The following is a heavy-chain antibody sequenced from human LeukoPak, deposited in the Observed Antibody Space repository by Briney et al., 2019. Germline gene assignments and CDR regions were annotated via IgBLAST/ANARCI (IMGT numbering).Heavy chain of an antibody. D-gene: IGHD6-13*01. CDR2: IYHSGST. V-gene: IGHV4-30-2*01. Sequence: SQTLSLTCAVSGGSISSGGYSWSWIRQPPGKGLEWIGYIYHSGSTYYNPSLESRVTISVDTSKNQFSLKLSSVTAADTAVYYCARKGIAAAGTYNWFDPWGQGTLVTVSS. J-gene: IGHJ5*02. CDR3: ARKGIAAAGTYNWFDP. CDR1: GGSISSGGYS.